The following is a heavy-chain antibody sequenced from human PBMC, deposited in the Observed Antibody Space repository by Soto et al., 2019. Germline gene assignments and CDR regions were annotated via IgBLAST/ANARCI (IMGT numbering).Heavy chain of an antibody. Sequence: ASVKVSCKASGGTFSSYAISWVRQAPGQGLEWMGGIIPIFGTANYAQKFQGRVTITADESTSTAYMELSSLRSEDTAVYYCAREGPMVTNWFDPWGQGTLVTVPS. J-gene: IGHJ5*02. D-gene: IGHD5-18*01. CDR2: IIPIFGTA. CDR3: AREGPMVTNWFDP. CDR1: GGTFSSYA. V-gene: IGHV1-69*13.